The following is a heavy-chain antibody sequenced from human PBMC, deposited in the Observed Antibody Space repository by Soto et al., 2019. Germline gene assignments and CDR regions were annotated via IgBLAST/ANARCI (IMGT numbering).Heavy chain of an antibody. D-gene: IGHD1-7*01. CDR3: TGERITGTLDS. CDR1: GDSVSSTSDV. V-gene: IGHV6-1*01. J-gene: IGHJ4*02. CDR2: TYYRSRWYY. Sequence: PSQTLSLTCAISGDSVSSTSDVWNWIRQSPARDLEWLGRTYYRSRWYYDYEVSVKTRITINPDTSKNQFSLQLNSVTPENTAVDYCTGERITGTLDSWGQGTLVTVS.